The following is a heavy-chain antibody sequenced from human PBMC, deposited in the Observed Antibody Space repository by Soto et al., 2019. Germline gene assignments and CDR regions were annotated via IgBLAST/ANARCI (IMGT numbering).Heavy chain of an antibody. V-gene: IGHV3-30*18. Sequence: PGGSLRLSCAASGFTFSNYAMHWVRQAPGKGLEWVAVISYDGSRKYYADSVKGRFTISRDNSKNTLYLQMNGLGAEDTALFYCAKTLDTAMVSMYSYAIDVWGQGATVTVSS. CDR3: AKTLDTAMVSMYSYAIDV. J-gene: IGHJ6*02. D-gene: IGHD5-18*01. CDR1: GFTFSNYA. CDR2: ISYDGSRK.